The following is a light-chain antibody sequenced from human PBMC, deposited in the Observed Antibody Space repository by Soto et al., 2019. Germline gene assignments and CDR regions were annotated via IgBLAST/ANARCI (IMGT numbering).Light chain of an antibody. CDR3: QQSYSTWT. J-gene: IGKJ1*01. CDR1: QSISSY. CDR2: AAS. V-gene: IGKV1-39*01. Sequence: DIQMTHSPSSVSSSVGDRVTMACRASQSISSYLNWYQQKPGKAPKLLIYAASSLQSGVPSRFSGSGSGTDFTLTISSLQPEDFATYYCQQSYSTWTFGQGTKVDIK.